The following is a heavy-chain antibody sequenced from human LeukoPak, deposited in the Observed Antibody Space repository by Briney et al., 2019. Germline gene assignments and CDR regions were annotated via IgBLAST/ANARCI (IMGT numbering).Heavy chain of an antibody. D-gene: IGHD3-3*01. J-gene: IGHJ4*02. Sequence: SETLSLTCTVSGYSISSGYYWGWIRQPPGKGLEWIGSIYYSGSTYYNPSLKSRVTISVDTSKNQFSLKLSSVAAADTAVYYCARGAYDFWSGYYTSNFDYWGQGTLVTVSS. CDR3: ARGAYDFWSGYYTSNFDY. CDR1: GYSISSGYY. V-gene: IGHV4-38-2*02. CDR2: IYYSGST.